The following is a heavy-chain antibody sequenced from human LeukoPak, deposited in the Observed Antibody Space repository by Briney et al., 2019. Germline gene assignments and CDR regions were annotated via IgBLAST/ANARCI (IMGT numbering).Heavy chain of an antibody. V-gene: IGHV3-21*01. J-gene: IGHJ4*02. CDR1: GFTFSSFT. CDR2: ISSSSRDI. CDR3: VREAAATLFDY. D-gene: IGHD1-26*01. Sequence: GGSLRLSCAASGFTFSSFTMNWVRQAPGKWLEWVAAISSSSRDIFYADSVKGRFSISRDNTQNSLSLQMNSLRAEDTAVYYCVREAAATLFDYWGQGTLVTVSS.